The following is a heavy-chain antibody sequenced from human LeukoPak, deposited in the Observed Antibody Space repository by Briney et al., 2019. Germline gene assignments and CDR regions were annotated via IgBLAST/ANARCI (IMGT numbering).Heavy chain of an antibody. CDR3: TTGKTYDSSAYYTRF. V-gene: IGHV3-23*01. CDR1: GFTFNSYG. D-gene: IGHD3-22*01. CDR2: ISGSGGST. J-gene: IGHJ4*02. Sequence: GGSLRLSCAASGFTFNSYGMSWVRQAPGKGLEWVSAISGSGGSTYYADSVKGRFTISRDNSKNTLYLQMNSLKTEDTAVYYCTTGKTYDSSAYYTRFWGQGTLVTVSS.